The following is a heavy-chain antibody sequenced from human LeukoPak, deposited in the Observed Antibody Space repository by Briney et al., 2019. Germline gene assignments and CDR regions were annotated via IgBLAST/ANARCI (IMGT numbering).Heavy chain of an antibody. Sequence: SETLSLTCTVSGGSISSSSYYWGWIRQPPGKGLEWIGSIYYSGSTCYNPSLKSRVTISVDTSKNQFSLKLSSVTAADTAVYYCARRGIVGAFDYWGQGTLVTVSS. D-gene: IGHD1-26*01. CDR3: ARRGIVGAFDY. CDR2: IYYSGST. CDR1: GGSISSSSYY. J-gene: IGHJ4*02. V-gene: IGHV4-39*01.